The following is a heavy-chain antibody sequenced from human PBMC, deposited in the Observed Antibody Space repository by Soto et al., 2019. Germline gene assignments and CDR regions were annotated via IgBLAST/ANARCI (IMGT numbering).Heavy chain of an antibody. Sequence: LRRSCAASGFSVSTFSMTWVRQAPGKGREGVDNRKGDGSSRSYAGSVKGLFTLSRDNAKNTLYLQMNRLRADDTPVYYCASPYSIFRDLYPWGQRTLVTVSS. D-gene: IGHD1-26*01. J-gene: IGHJ5*02. CDR1: GFSVSTFS. CDR3: ASPYSIFRDLYP. CDR2: RKGDGSSR. V-gene: IGHV3-7*01.